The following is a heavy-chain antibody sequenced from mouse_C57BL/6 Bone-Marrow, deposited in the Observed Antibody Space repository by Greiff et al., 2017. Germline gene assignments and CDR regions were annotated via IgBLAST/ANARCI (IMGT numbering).Heavy chain of an antibody. CDR1: GYTFTEYT. CDR3: ARQRIDDYDAGDAMDD. D-gene: IGHD2-4*01. Sequence: VQLQQSGAELVKPGASVKLSCKASGYTFTEYTIHWVKQRSGQGLEWIGWFYPGSGSIKYNEKFKDTDTLTADKSSSTVYMERSRLTSEDSAVYVCARQRIDDYDAGDAMDDGGQGTSVTVSP. CDR2: FYPGSGSI. V-gene: IGHV1-62-2*01. J-gene: IGHJ4*01.